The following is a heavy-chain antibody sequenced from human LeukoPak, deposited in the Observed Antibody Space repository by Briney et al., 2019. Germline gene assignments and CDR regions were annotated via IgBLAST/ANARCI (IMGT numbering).Heavy chain of an antibody. CDR2: ISGSGGST. J-gene: IGHJ4*02. D-gene: IGHD1-26*01. CDR3: ARTVSGSYAAYYFDY. V-gene: IGHV3-23*01. CDR1: GFTFSSYA. Sequence: PGGSLRLSCAASGFTFSSYAMSWVRQAPGKGLEWVSAISGSGGSTYYVDSVKGRFTISRDNSKNTLYLQMDSLRAEDTAVYYCARTVSGSYAAYYFDYWGLGTLVTVSS.